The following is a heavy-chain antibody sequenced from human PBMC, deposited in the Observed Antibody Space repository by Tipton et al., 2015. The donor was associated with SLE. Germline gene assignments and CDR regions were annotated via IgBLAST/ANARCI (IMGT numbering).Heavy chain of an antibody. Sequence: TLSLTCTVSGGSISSGSYYWSWIRQPAGKGLEWIGEINHSGSTNHNPSLKSRVTISVDTSKNQFSLKLSSVTAADTVVYYCARALEQFGGAFDIWGQGTQVTVSS. J-gene: IGHJ3*02. V-gene: IGHV4-61*09. D-gene: IGHD3-10*01. CDR3: ARALEQFGGAFDI. CDR2: INHSGST. CDR1: GGSISSGSYY.